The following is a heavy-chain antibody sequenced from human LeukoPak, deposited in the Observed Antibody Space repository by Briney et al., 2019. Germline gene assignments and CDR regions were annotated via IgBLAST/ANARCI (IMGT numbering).Heavy chain of an antibody. CDR3: ARDLYSGSYLNWFDP. J-gene: IGHJ5*02. CDR1: GVSISNYY. CDR2: IYTSGSA. V-gene: IGHV4-4*07. D-gene: IGHD1-26*01. Sequence: SETLSLTCTVSGVSISNYYWSWIRQPAGKGLEWIGRIYTSGSANYNPSLKSRVTMSVDTSKNQFPLRLNSVTAADTAVYYCARDLYSGSYLNWFDPWGQGTLVTVSS.